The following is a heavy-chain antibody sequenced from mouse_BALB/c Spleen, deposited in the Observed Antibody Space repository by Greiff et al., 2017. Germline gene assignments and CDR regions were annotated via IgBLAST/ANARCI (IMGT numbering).Heavy chain of an antibody. CDR3: ARDITTVVGYFDV. CDR1: GDSITSGY. J-gene: IGHJ1*01. Sequence: EVKLQESGPSLVKPSQTLSLTCSVTGDSITSGYWNWIRKFPGNKLEYMGYISYSGSTYYNPSLKSRISITRDTSKNQYYLQLNSVTTEDTATYYCARDITTVVGYFDVWGAGTTVTVSS. CDR2: ISYSGST. D-gene: IGHD1-1*01. V-gene: IGHV3-8*02.